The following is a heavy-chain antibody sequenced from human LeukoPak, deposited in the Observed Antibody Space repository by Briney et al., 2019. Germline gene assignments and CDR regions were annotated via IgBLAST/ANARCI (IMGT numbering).Heavy chain of an antibody. CDR2: VSTSGGST. J-gene: IGHJ4*02. Sequence: PGGSLRLSCSAFGFTFSTYAMHWVRQAPGKGLEHVSAVSTSGGSTYYADSVRGRFTISRDNSKNTLYLQMSSLRAEDTAVYYCVKDISLRGYTDYDRFDYWGQGTLVTVSS. CDR3: VKDISLRGYTDYDRFDY. D-gene: IGHD5-12*01. V-gene: IGHV3-64D*06. CDR1: GFTFSTYA.